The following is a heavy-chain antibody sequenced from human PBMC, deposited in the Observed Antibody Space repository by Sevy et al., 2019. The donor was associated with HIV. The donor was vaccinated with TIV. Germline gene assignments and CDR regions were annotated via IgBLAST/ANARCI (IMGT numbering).Heavy chain of an antibody. CDR1: GYTFTNYY. J-gene: IGHJ5*02. D-gene: IGHD6-13*01. CDR3: ARGDGTVSCFDP. Sequence: ASVKVSCKTSGYTFTNYYIHWVRQAPGQGLEWMGVINPSGRSTYYAQKFQGRVIMTRDTSTTTIYMDLSSLRSEDTAVYFCARGDGTVSCFDPWGQGTLVTVSS. CDR2: INPSGRST. V-gene: IGHV1-46*03.